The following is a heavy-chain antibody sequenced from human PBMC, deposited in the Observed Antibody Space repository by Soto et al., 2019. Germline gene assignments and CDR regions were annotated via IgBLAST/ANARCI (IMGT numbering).Heavy chain of an antibody. J-gene: IGHJ4*01. V-gene: IGHV3-9*01. CDR3: ARVMSAYDWSDHCDH. CDR2: MGWDGVNI. CDR1: GFRFDDYA. D-gene: IGHD1-20*01. Sequence: EVHLVASGGGLVQPGRSLRLSCAASGFRFDDYAIHWVRQAPGKGLDWVAGMGWDGVNIAYADSVKGRFTISRDNARNSLYMQMDSLRVADTAFYFCARVMSAYDWSDHCDHWGHGTLVPVSS.